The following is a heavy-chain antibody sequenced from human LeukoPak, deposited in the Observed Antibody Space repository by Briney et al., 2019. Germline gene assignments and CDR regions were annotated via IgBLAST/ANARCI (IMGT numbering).Heavy chain of an antibody. CDR1: GFTFSTFA. D-gene: IGHD6-13*01. J-gene: IGHJ6*02. V-gene: IGHV3-64*01. CDR3: ARGHIAAADYYYYGMDV. Sequence: GGSLRLSCAASGFTFSTFAMNWVRQVPGKGLEYVSGISSNGGNTYYANSVKGRFTISRDNSKNTLYLQMGSLRADDMAVYYCARGHIAAADYYYYGMDVWGQGTTVTVSS. CDR2: ISSNGGNT.